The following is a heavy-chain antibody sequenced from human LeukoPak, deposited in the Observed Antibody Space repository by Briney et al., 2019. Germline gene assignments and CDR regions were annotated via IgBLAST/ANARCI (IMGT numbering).Heavy chain of an antibody. D-gene: IGHD3-10*01. CDR1: GGSFSGYY. CDR2: INHSGST. J-gene: IGHJ6*02. CDR3: ARKGSRGSGSYYRKPPYNYYGMDV. Sequence: SETLSLTCAVYGGSFSGYYWSWIRQPPGTGLEWIGEINHSGSTNYNPSLKSRVTISVDTSKNQFSLKLSSVTAADTAVYYCARKGSRGSGSYYRKPPYNYYGMDVWGQGTTVTVSS. V-gene: IGHV4-34*01.